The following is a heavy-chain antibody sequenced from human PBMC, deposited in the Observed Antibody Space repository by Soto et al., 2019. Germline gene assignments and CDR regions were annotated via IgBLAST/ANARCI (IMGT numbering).Heavy chain of an antibody. Sequence: GGSLRLSCAASGFTFSGYAMHWVRQAPGKGLEWVAVISYDGSNKYYADSVKGRFTISRDNSKNTLYLQMNSLRAEDTAVYYCARHRDYSNYWYGMDVWGQGTTVTVSS. D-gene: IGHD4-4*01. CDR3: ARHRDYSNYWYGMDV. CDR1: GFTFSGYA. CDR2: ISYDGSNK. V-gene: IGHV3-30-3*01. J-gene: IGHJ6*02.